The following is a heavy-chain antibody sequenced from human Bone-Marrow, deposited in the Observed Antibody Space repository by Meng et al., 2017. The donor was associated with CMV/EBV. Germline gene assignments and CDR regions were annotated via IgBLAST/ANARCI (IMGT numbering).Heavy chain of an antibody. CDR2: INPNSGGT. CDR1: GYTFTGYY. J-gene: IGHJ6*01. CDR3: ARGRVVVGVGMDV. D-gene: IGHD1-26*01. Sequence: ASVKVSCKASGYTFTGYYMHWVRQAPGQGLEWMGWINPNSGGTNYAQKFQGRVTMTRDTSKNQFSLKLSSVTAADTAVYYCARGRVVVGVGMDVWGQGTTVTCSS. V-gene: IGHV1-2*02.